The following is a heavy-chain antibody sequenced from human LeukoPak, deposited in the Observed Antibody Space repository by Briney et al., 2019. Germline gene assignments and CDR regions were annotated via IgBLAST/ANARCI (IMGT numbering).Heavy chain of an antibody. Sequence: GGSLRLSCVASGFTFSSHGMNWVRQAPGKALEWVSSITSSSSRTFYADSVKGRYTISRDNAKNSLYLQMDSLRAEDTAVYYCARDPYSGGYGAYYYYYMDVWGKGTTVTVSS. D-gene: IGHD1-26*01. J-gene: IGHJ6*03. CDR1: GFTFSSHG. CDR2: ITSSSSRT. V-gene: IGHV3-21*01. CDR3: ARDPYSGGYGAYYYYYMDV.